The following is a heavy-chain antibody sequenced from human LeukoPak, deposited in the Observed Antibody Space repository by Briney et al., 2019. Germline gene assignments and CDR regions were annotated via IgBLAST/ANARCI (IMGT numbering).Heavy chain of an antibody. CDR2: ISSSGSTI. CDR3: AKDSTRTHTTADY. D-gene: IGHD1-1*01. CDR1: GFTFSSYE. J-gene: IGHJ4*02. Sequence: GGSLRLSRAASGFTFSSYEINWVRQAPGKGLEWVSYISSSGSTIYYADSVKGRFTISRDNSKNTLYLQMNSLRAEDTAVYYCAKDSTRTHTTADYWGQGTLVTVSS. V-gene: IGHV3-48*03.